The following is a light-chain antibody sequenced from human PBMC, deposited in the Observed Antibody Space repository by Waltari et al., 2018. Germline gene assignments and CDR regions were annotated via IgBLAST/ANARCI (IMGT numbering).Light chain of an antibody. CDR3: SSHVV. CDR1: GSDVGDYNY. V-gene: IGLV2-8*01. J-gene: IGLJ3*02. CDR2: EVT. Sequence: QSALTQPPSASGSPGQTATISCTATGSDVGDYNYVSWYQQHPGKAPKLMIYEVTKRPSGVPDRFSGSKSGNTASLTVSGLQAEDEADYYCSSHVVFGGGTKLTVL.